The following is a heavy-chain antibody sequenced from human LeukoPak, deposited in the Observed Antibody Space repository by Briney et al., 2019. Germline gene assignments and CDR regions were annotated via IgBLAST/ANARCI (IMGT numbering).Heavy chain of an antibody. CDR1: GYSFTSYW. CDR2: IDPSDSYT. CDR3: ARLLELEVSSNWFDP. Sequence: GGSLKISCKGSGYSFTSYWISWVGQMPGKGLEWIERIDPSDSYTNYSPSFQGHVTISADKSISTAYLQWSSLKASDTAMYYCARLLELEVSSNWFDPWGQGTLVTVSS. V-gene: IGHV5-10-1*01. D-gene: IGHD1-1*01. J-gene: IGHJ5*02.